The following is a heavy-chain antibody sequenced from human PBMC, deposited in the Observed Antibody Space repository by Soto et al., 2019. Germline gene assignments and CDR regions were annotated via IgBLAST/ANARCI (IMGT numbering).Heavy chain of an antibody. J-gene: IGHJ6*02. CDR3: ARGGYCSSASCYSDYYGMDV. D-gene: IGHD2-2*01. Sequence: PGGSLRLSCTASGFTFSDHYMDWVRQAPGKGLEWVGRTRNKANSYTTEYAASVKGRFTISRDDSKNSLYLHMNSLKTEDTAVYYCARGGYCSSASCYSDYYGMDVWAQGTTVTVSS. CDR2: TRNKANSYTT. CDR1: GFTFSDHY. V-gene: IGHV3-72*01.